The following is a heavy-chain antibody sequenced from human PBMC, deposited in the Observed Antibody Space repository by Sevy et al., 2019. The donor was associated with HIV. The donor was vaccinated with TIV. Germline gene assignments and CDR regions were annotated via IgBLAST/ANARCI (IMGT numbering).Heavy chain of an antibody. CDR1: GYSFTSYW. CDR2: IYPRDSET. J-gene: IGHJ4*02. CDR3: ARHASSSRWSHFDY. Sequence: GESLKISCEASGYSFTSYWIGWVRQTPGKGLEWMGIIYPRDSETKDSPSFQGQVTMSVDKSSSTAYLQWNSLKASDTAIYYCARHASSSRWSHFDYWGQGTLVTVST. V-gene: IGHV5-51*01. D-gene: IGHD2-2*01.